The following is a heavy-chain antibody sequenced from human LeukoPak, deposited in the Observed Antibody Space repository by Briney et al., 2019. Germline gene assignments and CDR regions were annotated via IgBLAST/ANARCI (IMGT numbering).Heavy chain of an antibody. D-gene: IGHD4-17*01. J-gene: IGHJ4*02. CDR2: ISAYSGDT. CDR3: VRSVGGRDLRDLEDF. V-gene: IGHV1-18*01. Sequence: ASVKVSCKASGYTFSGYGISWVRHAPGQGLEWMGWISAYSGDTNYAQRLQGRVTMTTDTSTTTAYMELRSLRSDDTAVYYCVRSVGGRDLRDLEDFWGQGNLVTVSS. CDR1: GYTFSGYG.